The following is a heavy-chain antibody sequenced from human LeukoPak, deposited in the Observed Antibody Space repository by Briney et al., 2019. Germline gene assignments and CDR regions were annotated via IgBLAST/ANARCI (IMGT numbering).Heavy chain of an antibody. J-gene: IGHJ4*02. CDR2: ISYNGGYK. CDR1: GFTFSSHS. CDR3: AREGGLQPDY. V-gene: IGHV3-30*07. D-gene: IGHD5-24*01. Sequence: GGSLRLSCAASGFTFSSHSMHWVRQAPGKGLEWVAVISYNGGYKHYADSVQGRFTISRDNSKNTLFLQMNSLRAEDTAVYYCAREGGLQPDYWGQGTLVTVSS.